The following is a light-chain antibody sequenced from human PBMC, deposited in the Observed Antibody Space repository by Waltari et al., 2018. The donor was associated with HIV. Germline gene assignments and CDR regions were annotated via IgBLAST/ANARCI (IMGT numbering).Light chain of an antibody. CDR1: RNISID. Sequence: DIQLSQVPSSLSASVRDGVTLTCRASRNISIDVAWYQQKPGEVPKLLIYASATLRSGVPSRFRGSGSGTDFTLTINGLQPEDVASYYCQNYDSAPVAFGQGTRLEI. V-gene: IGKV1-27*01. CDR2: ASA. CDR3: QNYDSAPVA. J-gene: IGKJ5*01.